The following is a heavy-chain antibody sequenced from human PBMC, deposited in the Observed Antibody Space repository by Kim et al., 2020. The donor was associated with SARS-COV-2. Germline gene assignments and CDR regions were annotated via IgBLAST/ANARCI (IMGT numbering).Heavy chain of an antibody. D-gene: IGHD1-26*01. CDR3: ARILYSGSYPDLDY. Sequence: DSVKGRFTISRDNAKNSLYLQRNSLRAEDTAVYYCARILYSGSYPDLDYWGQGTLVTVSS. V-gene: IGHV3-21*01. J-gene: IGHJ4*02.